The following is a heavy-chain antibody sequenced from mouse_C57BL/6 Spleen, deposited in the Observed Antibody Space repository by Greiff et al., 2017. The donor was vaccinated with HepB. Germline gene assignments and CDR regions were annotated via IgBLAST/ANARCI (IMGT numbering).Heavy chain of an antibody. J-gene: IGHJ1*03. V-gene: IGHV1-53*01. D-gene: IGHD1-1*01. CDR1: GYTFTSYW. CDR2: INPSNGGT. Sequence: QVQLQQPGTELVKPGASVKLSCKASGYTFTSYWMHWVKQRPGQGLEWIGDINPSNGGTNYNEKFKSKATLTVDKSSSTAYMQLSSLTSEDSAVYYCASDYYGSSDWDFGGWGTGTTVTVSS. CDR3: ASDYYGSSDWDFGG.